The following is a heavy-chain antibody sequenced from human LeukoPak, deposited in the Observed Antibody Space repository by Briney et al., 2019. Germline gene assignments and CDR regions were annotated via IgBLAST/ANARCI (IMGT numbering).Heavy chain of an antibody. D-gene: IGHD6-13*01. V-gene: IGHV4-59*01. CDR2: IYYSGST. CDR3: ARESSVYSSSNPPGGMDV. CDR1: GGSISSYY. J-gene: IGHJ6*02. Sequence: SETQSLTCTVSGGSISSYYWSCIRQPPGKGLEWIRYIYYSGSTNYNPSLKSRVTISVDTSKNQFSLKLSSVTTADTAVYYCARESSVYSSSNPPGGMDVWGQGTTVTVSS.